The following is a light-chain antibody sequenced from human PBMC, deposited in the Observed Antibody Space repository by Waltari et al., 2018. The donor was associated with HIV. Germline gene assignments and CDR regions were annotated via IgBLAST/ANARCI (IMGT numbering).Light chain of an antibody. CDR1: HTLVYSDGNTY. CDR2: QVS. Sequence: DVVMTQSPLSLPVTLGQPASISCRSSHTLVYSDGNTYLTWYHQRPGQSPRRLIYQVSIRGSGVPDRFSGGGSGTDFTLRINRVEAEDVRLYFCMQGAHWPYTFGQGTKLEI. CDR3: MQGAHWPYT. J-gene: IGKJ2*01. V-gene: IGKV2-30*01.